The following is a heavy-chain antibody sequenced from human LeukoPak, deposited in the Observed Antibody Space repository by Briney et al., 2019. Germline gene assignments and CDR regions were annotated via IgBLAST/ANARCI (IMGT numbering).Heavy chain of an antibody. D-gene: IGHD4-17*01. J-gene: IGHJ4*02. V-gene: IGHV1-69*13. CDR1: GGTFSSYA. Sequence: SVKVSCKASGGTFSSYAISWVRQAPGQGLEWMGGIIPVFGTANYAQKFQGRVTITADESTSTAYMELSSLRSEDTAVYYCARAYGDYSSLPTYFDYWGQGTLVTVSS. CDR3: ARAYGDYSSLPTYFDY. CDR2: IIPVFGTA.